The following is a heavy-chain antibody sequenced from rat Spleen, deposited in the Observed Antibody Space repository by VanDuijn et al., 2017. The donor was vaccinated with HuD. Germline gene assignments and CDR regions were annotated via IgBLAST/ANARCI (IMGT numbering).Heavy chain of an antibody. Sequence: EVQLVESGGDLVQPGRSLKLSCAASGFTFRNYDMAWVRQAPTKGLEWVASISPGGGNTYYRDSVKGRFTVSRDNERSTLYRQRDRLRSEDTATYYCVRPAGTVVPNWFVDWGQGTLVTVSS. D-gene: IGHD1-1*01. CDR3: VRPAGTVVPNWFVD. J-gene: IGHJ3*01. CDR2: ISPGGGNT. V-gene: IGHV5-25*01. CDR1: GFTFRNYD.